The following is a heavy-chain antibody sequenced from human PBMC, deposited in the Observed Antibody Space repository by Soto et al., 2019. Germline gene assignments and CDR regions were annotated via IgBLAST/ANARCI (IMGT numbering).Heavy chain of an antibody. V-gene: IGHV4-39*01. CDR2: IYYSGGT. Sequence: PSETLSLTCSVSGGSISSSRYYWGWIRQPPGKGLQWIGSIYYSGGTYYNPSLKSRVTISVDTSKNQFSLKLNSVTAADTAVYYFARRGSYDIFTWFEPWGQGSLVTVSS. CDR3: ARRGSYDIFTWFEP. J-gene: IGHJ5*02. CDR1: GGSISSSRYY. D-gene: IGHD3-9*01.